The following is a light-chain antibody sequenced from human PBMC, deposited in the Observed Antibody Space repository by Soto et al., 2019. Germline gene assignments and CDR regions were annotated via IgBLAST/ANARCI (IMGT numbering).Light chain of an antibody. CDR2: VEGSGSY. CDR1: SGHSSYI. CDR3: ETWDSNIWV. Sequence: QAVVTQSSSASASLGSSVNLTCTLTSGHSSYIIAWHQQQPGEAPRYLMKVEGSGSYNKGSGVPDRFSGSSSGTDRYLTISNLQFEDEADYYCETWDSNIWVFGGGTKLTVL. V-gene: IGLV4-60*02. J-gene: IGLJ3*02.